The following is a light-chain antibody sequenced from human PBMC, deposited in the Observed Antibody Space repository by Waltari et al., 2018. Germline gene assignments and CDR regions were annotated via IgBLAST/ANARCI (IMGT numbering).Light chain of an antibody. V-gene: IGKV3-20*01. Sequence: FLTQAPDTLSLSPGERATLSCRASQSVSRSRLAWYQDKPGQAPRLLMYAASTRATGIPDRFSGSGSGTDFSLSISRVEPEDFAVYYCQQYSSSVMYTFGQGTKLEIK. CDR1: QSVSRSR. J-gene: IGKJ2*01. CDR3: QQYSSSVMYT. CDR2: AAS.